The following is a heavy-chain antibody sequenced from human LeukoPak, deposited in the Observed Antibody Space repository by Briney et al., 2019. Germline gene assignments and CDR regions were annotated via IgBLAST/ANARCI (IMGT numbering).Heavy chain of an antibody. CDR2: INHSGST. J-gene: IGHJ5*02. Sequence: SETLSLTCAVYGGSFSGYYWSWLRQPPGKGLEWIGEINHSGSTNYNPSLKSRVTISVDTSKNQFSLKLSSVTAADTAVYYCARGPRFGWFDPWGQGTLVTVSS. D-gene: IGHD3-3*01. V-gene: IGHV4-34*01. CDR1: GGSFSGYY. CDR3: ARGPRFGWFDP.